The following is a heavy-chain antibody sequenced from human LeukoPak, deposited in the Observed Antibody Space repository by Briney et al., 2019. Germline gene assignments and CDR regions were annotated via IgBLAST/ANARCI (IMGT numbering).Heavy chain of an antibody. J-gene: IGHJ4*02. CDR3: ARVATVTSVDY. CDR1: GFTFSDYY. V-gene: IGHV3-11*04. CDR2: ISSSGSTI. D-gene: IGHD4-17*01. Sequence: PGGSLRLSCAASGFTFSDYYMSWLRQAPGKGLEWVSYISSSGSTIYYADSVKGRFTISRDNVKNSLYLQMNSLRAEDTAVYYCARVATVTSVDYWGQGTLVTVSS.